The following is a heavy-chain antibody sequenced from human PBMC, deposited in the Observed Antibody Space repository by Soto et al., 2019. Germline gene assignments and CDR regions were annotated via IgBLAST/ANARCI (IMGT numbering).Heavy chain of an antibody. CDR3: ARDSRLTGPWGFDY. Sequence: PSETLSLTCTVSGGSISSGGYYWSWIRQHPGKGLEWIGYIYYSGSTYYNPSLKSRVTISVDTSKNQFSLKLSSVTAADTAVYYCARDSRLTGPWGFDYWGHGTLVPVSS. D-gene: IGHD3-16*01. CDR2: IYYSGST. J-gene: IGHJ4*01. V-gene: IGHV4-31*03. CDR1: GGSISSGGYY.